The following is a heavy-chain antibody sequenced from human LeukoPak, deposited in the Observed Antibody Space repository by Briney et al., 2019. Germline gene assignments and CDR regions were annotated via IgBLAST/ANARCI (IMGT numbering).Heavy chain of an antibody. V-gene: IGHV4-39*07. Sequence: SETLSLTCTVSGGSISSSSYYWGWIRQPPGKGLEWIGSIYHSGSTYYNPSLKSRVTISVDTSKNQFSLKLSSVTAADTAVYYCARPTSITMIGGAFDIWGQGTMVTVSS. D-gene: IGHD3-22*01. CDR2: IYHSGST. CDR1: GGSISSSSYY. J-gene: IGHJ3*02. CDR3: ARPTSITMIGGAFDI.